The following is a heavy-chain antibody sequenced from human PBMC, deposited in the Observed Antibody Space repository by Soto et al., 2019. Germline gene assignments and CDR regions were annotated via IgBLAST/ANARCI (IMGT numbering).Heavy chain of an antibody. D-gene: IGHD6-19*01. CDR2: INHSGST. CDR1: GGSFSGYY. Sequence: XATLSLTCAVYGGSFSGYYWSWIRQPPGKGLEWIGEINHSGSTNYNPSLKSRVTISVDTSKNQFSLKLSSVTAADTAVYYCARRRVAVAGTRWFDPWGQGTLVTVSS. CDR3: ARRRVAVAGTRWFDP. V-gene: IGHV4-34*01. J-gene: IGHJ5*02.